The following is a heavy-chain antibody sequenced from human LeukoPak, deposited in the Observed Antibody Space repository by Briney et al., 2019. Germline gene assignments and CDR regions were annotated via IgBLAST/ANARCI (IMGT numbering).Heavy chain of an antibody. D-gene: IGHD6-19*01. J-gene: IGHJ4*02. Sequence: GRSLRLSCAASGFTFSSYSMHWVRQAPGNGLEWVAFLSYDGRNQNYADSVKGRFTISRDNPKNTLYLQVNSLRAEDTAVYYCARANRHFLSSGWDKDYWGQGTVVTVSS. CDR2: LSYDGRNQ. V-gene: IGHV3-30*04. CDR3: ARANRHFLSSGWDKDY. CDR1: GFTFSSYS.